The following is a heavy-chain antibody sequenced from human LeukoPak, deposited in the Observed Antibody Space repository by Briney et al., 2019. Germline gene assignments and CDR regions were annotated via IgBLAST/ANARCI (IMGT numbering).Heavy chain of an antibody. CDR3: ARGTIGIMIFGFDP. D-gene: IGHD3/OR15-3a*01. CDR2: IYHSGST. J-gene: IGHJ5*02. CDR1: GYSISSGYY. V-gene: IGHV4-38-2*02. Sequence: SETLSLTCTVSGYSISSGYYWGWIRQPPGKGLEWIGSIYHSGSTYYNPSLKSRVTISVDTSKNQFSLKLSSVTAADTAVYYCARGTIGIMIFGFDPWGQGTLVTVSS.